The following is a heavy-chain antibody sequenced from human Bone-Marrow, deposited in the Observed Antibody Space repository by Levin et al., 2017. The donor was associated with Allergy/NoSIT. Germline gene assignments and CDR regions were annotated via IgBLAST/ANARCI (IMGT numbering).Heavy chain of an antibody. Sequence: LSLTCAASGFSVRNNYMRWVRQAPGKGLEWVPLIYSVGSTYYADSVKGRFTISRDNSKNTLYLQMNSLRGEDTAIYYCARGGLGANHYWGQGTRVTVSS. D-gene: IGHD5-12*01. V-gene: IGHV3-66*01. J-gene: IGHJ4*02. CDR1: GFSVRNNY. CDR3: ARGGLGANHY. CDR2: IYSVGST.